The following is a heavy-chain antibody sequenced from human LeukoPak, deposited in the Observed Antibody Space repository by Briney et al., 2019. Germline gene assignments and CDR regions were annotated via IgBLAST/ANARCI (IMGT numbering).Heavy chain of an antibody. V-gene: IGHV3-21*01. CDR1: GFSFSSYS. D-gene: IGHD2-2*01. CDR2: ITSSSSYI. J-gene: IGHJ4*02. CDR3: ARRYCTSTNCYAFEN. Sequence: GGSLRLSCAASGFSFSSYSMNWVRQAPGKGPEWVSSITSSSSYIYYADSVKGRFTISRDNAKNSLYLQMNSLRAEDTAVYYCARRYCTSTNCYAFENWGQGTLVTVSS.